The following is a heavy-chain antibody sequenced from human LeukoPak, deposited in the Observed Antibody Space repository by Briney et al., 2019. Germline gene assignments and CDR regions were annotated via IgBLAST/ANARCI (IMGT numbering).Heavy chain of an antibody. CDR3: ARDSDYYDSSTIDY. CDR1: GFTFSSYA. V-gene: IGHV3-30-3*01. D-gene: IGHD3-22*01. J-gene: IGHJ4*02. Sequence: GGSLRLSCAASGFTFSSYAMHWVRQAPGKGLEWVAVISYDGSNKYYADSVKGRFTISRDNSKNMLYLQMNSLRAEDTAVYYCARDSDYYDSSTIDYWGQGTLVTVSS. CDR2: ISYDGSNK.